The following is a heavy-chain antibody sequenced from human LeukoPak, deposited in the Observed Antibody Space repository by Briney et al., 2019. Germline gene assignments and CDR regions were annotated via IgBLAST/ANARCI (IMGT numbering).Heavy chain of an antibody. D-gene: IGHD1-26*01. Sequence: GGSLRLSCAVSGFTFSNYSMNWVRQAPGKGLEWVSYISRGSSTILYADSVKGRFTISRDKAKNSVYLQMNSLRDGDTAVYYCVRIRDSGSYYFYYGMDVWGQGTTVTVSS. CDR2: ISRGSSTI. J-gene: IGHJ6*02. CDR1: GFTFSNYS. CDR3: VRIRDSGSYYFYYGMDV. V-gene: IGHV3-48*02.